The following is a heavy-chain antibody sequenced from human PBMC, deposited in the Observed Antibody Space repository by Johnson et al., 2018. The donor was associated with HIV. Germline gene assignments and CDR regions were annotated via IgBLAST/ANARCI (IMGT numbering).Heavy chain of an antibody. CDR1: GFTLDDYG. CDR3: AKDLYYYGPDAFDI. V-gene: IGHV3-20*04. J-gene: IGHJ3*02. CDR2: INWSGGNT. D-gene: IGHD3-10*01. Sequence: VQLVESGGGVVRPGGSLRLSCAASGFTLDDYGMSWVRQAPGKGLEWVSGINWSGGNTDYADSVKGRFTISRDNSKNTLYLQMNSLRAEDTAVYYCAKDLYYYGPDAFDIWGQGTMVTVSS.